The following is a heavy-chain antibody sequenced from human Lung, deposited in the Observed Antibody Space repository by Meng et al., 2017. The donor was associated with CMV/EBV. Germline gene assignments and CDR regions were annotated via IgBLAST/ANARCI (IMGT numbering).Heavy chain of an antibody. CDR2: ISSSSSYI. Sequence: GGSLRLXCAASGFTFSSYSMNWVRQAPGKGLEWVSSISSSSSYIYYANSVKGRFNISRDNGKDSLYLQMNSLRAEDTAVYYCAILLTHIVVVPEQQASGHCYYCDMDVWGQGTTVTVSS. CDR3: AILLTHIVVVPEQQASGHCYYCDMDV. V-gene: IGHV3-21*01. CDR1: GFTFSSYS. J-gene: IGHJ6*02. D-gene: IGHD2-2*01.